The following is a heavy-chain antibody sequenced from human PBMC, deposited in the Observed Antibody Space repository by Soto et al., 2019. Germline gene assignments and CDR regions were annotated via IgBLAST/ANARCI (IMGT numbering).Heavy chain of an antibody. J-gene: IGHJ3*01. V-gene: IGHV4-31*03. CDR3: ARDIRGSSSPV. Sequence: PSETLSLTCTVSGGSISSGGYYWSWIRQHPGKGLEWIGYIYYSGSTYYNPSLKSRVTISVDTSKNQFSLKLRSVTAADTAVYYCARDIRGSSSPVWGQGTMVTVSS. CDR1: GGSISSGGYY. CDR2: IYYSGST. D-gene: IGHD6-13*01.